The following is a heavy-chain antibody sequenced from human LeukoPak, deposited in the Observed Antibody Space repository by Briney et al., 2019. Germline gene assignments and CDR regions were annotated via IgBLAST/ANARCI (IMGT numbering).Heavy chain of an antibody. D-gene: IGHD3-22*01. CDR2: ISSNSGIK. CDR3: AYGNYYDSSGSLFDY. J-gene: IGHJ4*02. Sequence: GGSLRLSCGGSGFTFKSFSMHWVRQAPGKGLEWVSDISSNSGIKSYADSVKGRFTISRDNAKNSLYLQMNSLRAEDTAVYYCAYGNYYDSSGSLFDYWGQGTLVTVSS. CDR1: GFTFKSFS. V-gene: IGHV3-48*01.